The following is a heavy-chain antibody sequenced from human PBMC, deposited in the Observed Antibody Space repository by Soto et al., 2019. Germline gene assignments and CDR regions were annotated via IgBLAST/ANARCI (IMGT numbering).Heavy chain of an antibody. J-gene: IGHJ4*02. Sequence: GGSLRLSCAASGFTFSSYSMNWVRQAPGKGLELVSSISSSSSYIYYADSVKGRFTISRDNAKNSLYLQMNSLRAEDTAVYYCARFDGYGVDYWGQGTLVTVSS. CDR3: ARFDGYGVDY. D-gene: IGHD5-18*01. CDR1: GFTFSSYS. V-gene: IGHV3-21*01. CDR2: ISSSSSYI.